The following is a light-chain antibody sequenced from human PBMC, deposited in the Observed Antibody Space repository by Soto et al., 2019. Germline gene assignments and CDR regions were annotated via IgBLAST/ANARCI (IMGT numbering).Light chain of an antibody. Sequence: DIQMTQSPSTLSGSVGDRVTITCRASQTISSWLALYQQKPGKAPKLLIYKASTLKSGVPSRFSGSGSGTEFTLTISSLQPDDCATYYCQHYNSYSEAFGQGTKVDIK. J-gene: IGKJ1*01. CDR2: KAS. CDR1: QTISSW. CDR3: QHYNSYSEA. V-gene: IGKV1-5*03.